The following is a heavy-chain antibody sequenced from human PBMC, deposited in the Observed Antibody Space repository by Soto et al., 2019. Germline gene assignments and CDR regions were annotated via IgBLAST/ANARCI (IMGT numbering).Heavy chain of an antibody. CDR3: ARGSLPSYIVLVPAANPFDY. Sequence: QVQLVKSGAEVKKPGASVKVSCKASGYTFTSYDINWVRQATGQGLEWMGWMNPNSGNTGYAQKFQGRVTMTRNTSISTAYMELSSLRSEDTAVYYCARGSLPSYIVLVPAANPFDYWGQGTLVTVSS. CDR2: MNPNSGNT. J-gene: IGHJ4*02. D-gene: IGHD2-2*01. V-gene: IGHV1-8*01. CDR1: GYTFTSYD.